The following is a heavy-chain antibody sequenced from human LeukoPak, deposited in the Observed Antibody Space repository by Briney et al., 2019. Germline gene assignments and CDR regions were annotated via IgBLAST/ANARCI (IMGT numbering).Heavy chain of an antibody. V-gene: IGHV4-59*11. CDR2: IYYSGST. J-gene: IGHJ5*02. Sequence: SETLSLTCTVSGGSISSHYWSWIRQPPGKGLEWIGYIYYSGSTNYNPSLKSRVTISVDTSKNQFSLKLSSVTAADTAVYYCARAYLWFGERNWFDPWGQGTLVTVSS. CDR3: ARAYLWFGERNWFDP. D-gene: IGHD3-10*01. CDR1: GGSISSHY.